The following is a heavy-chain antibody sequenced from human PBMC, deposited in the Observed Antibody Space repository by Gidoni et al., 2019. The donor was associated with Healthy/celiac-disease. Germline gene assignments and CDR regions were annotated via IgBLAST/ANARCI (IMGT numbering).Heavy chain of an antibody. Sequence: QVQLVESGGGVVQPGRYLRLSCAASGFTLSSYGMHWVRQAPGKGLEWVAVISYDGSNKYYADSVKGRFTISRDNSKNTLYLQMNSLRAEDTAVYYCAKDDFWSGYYTGLWDYWGQGTLVTVSS. D-gene: IGHD3-3*01. V-gene: IGHV3-30*18. CDR1: GFTLSSYG. J-gene: IGHJ4*02. CDR3: AKDDFWSGYYTGLWDY. CDR2: ISYDGSNK.